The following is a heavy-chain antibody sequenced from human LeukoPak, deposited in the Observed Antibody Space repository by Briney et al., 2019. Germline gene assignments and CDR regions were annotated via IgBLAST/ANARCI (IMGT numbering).Heavy chain of an antibody. V-gene: IGHV3-74*01. CDR3: VVGGSPGY. CDR1: GLAFSAYK. CDR2: ISTDGYTT. D-gene: IGHD2-15*01. Sequence: GGSLRLSCAASGLAFSAYKMHWVRQAPRKGLVWVPRISTDGYTTDYADFVQGRFTASRDSTKNTWSLEMNSLRAEDTAVYYCVVGGSPGYWGQGTLVTVSS. J-gene: IGHJ4*02.